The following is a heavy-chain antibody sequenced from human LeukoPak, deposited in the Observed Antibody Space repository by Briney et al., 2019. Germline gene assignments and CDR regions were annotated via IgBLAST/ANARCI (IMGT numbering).Heavy chain of an antibody. J-gene: IGHJ6*02. Sequence: GGSLRLSCAASGFAFSSYWMHWVRQAPGKGLVWVSRINSDGSSTSYADSVKGRFTISRDNAKNTLYLQMNSLRAEDTAVYYCAREAAVYYGMDVWGQGTTVTVSS. CDR2: INSDGSST. CDR3: AREAAVYYGMDV. D-gene: IGHD6-25*01. CDR1: GFAFSSYW. V-gene: IGHV3-74*01.